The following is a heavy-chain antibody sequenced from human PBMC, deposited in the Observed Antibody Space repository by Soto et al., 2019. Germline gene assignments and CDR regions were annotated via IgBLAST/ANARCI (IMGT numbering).Heavy chain of an antibody. Sequence: QVQVVQSGAEVKKSGASVKVSCKASGFTFTNHGISWVRQAPGQGLEWMAWISAENGNTNHAQKFQGRVTMSIDTSTSTAYMELTSLRSDDTAVYYCARHRSGWREGDYWGQGTLVTVSS. CDR1: GFTFTNHG. CDR3: ARHRSGWREGDY. CDR2: ISAENGNT. J-gene: IGHJ4*02. V-gene: IGHV1-18*04. D-gene: IGHD6-19*01.